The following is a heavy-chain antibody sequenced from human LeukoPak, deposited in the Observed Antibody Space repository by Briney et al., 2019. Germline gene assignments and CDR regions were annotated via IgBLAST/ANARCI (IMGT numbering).Heavy chain of an antibody. CDR1: GFTFSSSW. J-gene: IGHJ4*02. CDR2: IKSDGSET. CDR3: ARDWGGQQFDY. D-gene: IGHD3-10*01. Sequence: SGGSLRLSCAASGFTFSSSWMSWVRQAPGKGLERVANIKSDGSETYYVDSVKGRFTIPRDNAKNSVFLQMNSLRAEDTAVYYCARDWGGQQFDYWGQGTLVTVST. V-gene: IGHV3-7*01.